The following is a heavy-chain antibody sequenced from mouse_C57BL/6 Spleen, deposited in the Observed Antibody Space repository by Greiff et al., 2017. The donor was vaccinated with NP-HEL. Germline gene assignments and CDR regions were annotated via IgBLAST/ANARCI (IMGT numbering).Heavy chain of an antibody. V-gene: IGHV1-82*01. D-gene: IGHD4-1*02. CDR1: GYAFSSSW. CDR3: ARSPTGGAWFAY. Sequence: QVQLKQSGPELVKPGASVKISCKASGYAFSSSWMNWVKQRPGKGLEWIGRIYPGDGDTNYNGKFKGKATLTADKSSSTAYMQLSSLTSEDSAVYFCARSPTGGAWFAYWGQGTLVTVSA. CDR2: IYPGDGDT. J-gene: IGHJ3*01.